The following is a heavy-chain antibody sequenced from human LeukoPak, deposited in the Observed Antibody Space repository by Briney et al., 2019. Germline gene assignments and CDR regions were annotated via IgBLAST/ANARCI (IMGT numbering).Heavy chain of an antibody. CDR3: ARLSANSSAYFFDY. V-gene: IGHV3-66*04. J-gene: IGHJ4*02. CDR1: GFTVGSNY. D-gene: IGHD3-22*01. Sequence: GGSLRLSCAASGFTVGSNYMSWVRQAPGKGMEWVSIIYRGGSTNYADSVKGRFTISRDTSKNTLYLQMNSLRAEDTAVYYCARLSANSSAYFFDYWGQGTLVTVSS. CDR2: IYRGGST.